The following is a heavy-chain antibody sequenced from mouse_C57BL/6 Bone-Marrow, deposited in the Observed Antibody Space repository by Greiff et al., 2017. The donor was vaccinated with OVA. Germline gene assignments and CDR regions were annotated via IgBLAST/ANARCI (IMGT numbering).Heavy chain of an antibody. CDR2: IDPENGDT. V-gene: IGHV14-4*01. CDR1: GFNIKDDY. J-gene: IGHJ1*03. Sequence: EVQVVESGAELVRPGASVKLSCTASGFNIKDDYMHWVKQRPEQGLEWIGWIDPENGDTEYASKFQGKATITADTSSNTAYLQLSSLTSEDTAVYYCTEGWYFDVWGTGTTVTVSS. CDR3: TEGWYFDV.